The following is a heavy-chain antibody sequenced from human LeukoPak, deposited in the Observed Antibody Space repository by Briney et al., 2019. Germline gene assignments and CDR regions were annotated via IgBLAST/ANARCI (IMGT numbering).Heavy chain of an antibody. V-gene: IGHV3-30*04. Sequence: GGSLRLSCAASGFTFSTYAMHWVRQAPGKGLQWVALISYDGSIKHYADSVKGGFTISRDNSKNTLYLQMNTLRAEDTALYYCSRDSARRDGYNFDYWGQGTLVTVSS. CDR1: GFTFSTYA. D-gene: IGHD5-24*01. J-gene: IGHJ4*02. CDR2: ISYDGSIK. CDR3: SRDSARRDGYNFDY.